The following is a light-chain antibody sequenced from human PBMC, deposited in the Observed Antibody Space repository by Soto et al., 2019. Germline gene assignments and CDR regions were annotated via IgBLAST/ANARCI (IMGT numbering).Light chain of an antibody. V-gene: IGLV1-51*01. CDR3: GTWDSSLSVGL. CDR1: SSDVGSYNH. J-gene: IGLJ2*01. Sequence: QSALTQPASVTGSPGQSITISCTGTSSDVGSYNHVSWYQQYPGTAPRLLIFDNDKRPSGIPDRFSGSKSGTSATLDITGLQAGDEADYYCGTWDSSLSVGLFGGGTKVTVL. CDR2: DND.